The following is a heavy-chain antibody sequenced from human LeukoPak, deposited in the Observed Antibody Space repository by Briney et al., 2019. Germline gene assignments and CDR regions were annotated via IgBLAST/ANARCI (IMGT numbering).Heavy chain of an antibody. CDR3: AKGGYCSSSSCYQGVFDI. D-gene: IGHD2-2*03. Sequence: GGSLRLSCAASGFTFSTYGMHWVRQAPGKGLEWMALLSYDGSNKYYADSVKGRFTFSRDNSKNTVYLQMNSLRAEDTAVYYCAKGGYCSSSSCYQGVFDIWGQGTMVTVSS. J-gene: IGHJ3*02. CDR1: GFTFSTYG. CDR2: LSYDGSNK. V-gene: IGHV3-30*18.